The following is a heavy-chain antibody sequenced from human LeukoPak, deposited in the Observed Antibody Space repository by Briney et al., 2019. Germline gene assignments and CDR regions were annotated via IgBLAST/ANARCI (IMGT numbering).Heavy chain of an antibody. CDR1: GGSISSYY. V-gene: IGHV4-4*07. J-gene: IGHJ4*02. CDR3: ARGRYNYALEDYFDY. CDR2: IYTSGST. D-gene: IGHD5-18*01. Sequence: PSETLSLTCTVSGGSISSYYWSWIRQPAGKGLEWIGRIYTSGSTNYNPSLKSRVTISVDTSKNQFSLKLSSVTAADTAVYYCARGRYNYALEDYFDYWGQGTLVTVSS.